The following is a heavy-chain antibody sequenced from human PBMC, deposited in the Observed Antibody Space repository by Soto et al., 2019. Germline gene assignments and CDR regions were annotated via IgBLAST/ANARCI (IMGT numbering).Heavy chain of an antibody. D-gene: IGHD3-10*01. Sequence: PSETLSLTCTVSVVSIISFGYYWSFIRQHPWDCLDLIVYIYYSLSTYYNPSLKSRVTISVDTSKNQFSLKLSSVTSADTAVYSCATDGGVNSGPGRHHINATDAWGQANTLTVSS. CDR1: VVSIISFGYY. J-gene: IGHJ6*02. V-gene: IGHV4-31*03. CDR3: ATDGGVNSGPGRHHINATDA. CDR2: IYYSLST.